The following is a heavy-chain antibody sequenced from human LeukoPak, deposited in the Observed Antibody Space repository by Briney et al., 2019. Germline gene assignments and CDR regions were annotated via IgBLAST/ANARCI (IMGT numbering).Heavy chain of an antibody. CDR3: ASVGIYSPGIYYYYMDV. V-gene: IGHV3-23*01. Sequence: PGGSLRLSCAASGITFSSHAMSWVRQAPGKGLEWVSLISGSGGHTYYGDSVKGRFTISRDNSTNRLYLQMNSLRPEDTAVYYCASVGIYSPGIYYYYMDVWGKGTTVTVSS. J-gene: IGHJ6*03. CDR2: ISGSGGHT. CDR1: GITFSSHA. D-gene: IGHD1-26*01.